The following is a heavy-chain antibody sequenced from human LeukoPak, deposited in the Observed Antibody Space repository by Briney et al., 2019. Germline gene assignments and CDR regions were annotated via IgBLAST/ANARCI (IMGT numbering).Heavy chain of an antibody. CDR2: VSSSSSTI. D-gene: IGHD3-22*01. CDR3: ASSGFYDY. V-gene: IGHV3-48*01. Sequence: PGGSLRLSCAASGFTFSSYEMNWVRQAPGKGLEWVSYVSSSSSTIYYADSVKGRFTISRDNAKNSLYLQMNSLRAEDAAVYYCASSGFYDYWGQGTLVTVSS. J-gene: IGHJ4*02. CDR1: GFTFSSYE.